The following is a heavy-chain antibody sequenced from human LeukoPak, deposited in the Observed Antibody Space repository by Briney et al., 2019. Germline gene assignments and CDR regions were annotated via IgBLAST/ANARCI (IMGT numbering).Heavy chain of an antibody. CDR3: ARVGSASYWYFDL. CDR1: GGSITNYY. D-gene: IGHD2-15*01. V-gene: IGHV4-4*07. Sequence: SETLSLTCTVSGGSITNYYWSWIRQPAGEGLEWIGRIYSSGSTNYNPSLKRRVTMSVDTSKNQFSLNLSSVTAADTAVYYCARVGSASYWYFDLWGRGTLVTVSS. J-gene: IGHJ2*01. CDR2: IYSSGST.